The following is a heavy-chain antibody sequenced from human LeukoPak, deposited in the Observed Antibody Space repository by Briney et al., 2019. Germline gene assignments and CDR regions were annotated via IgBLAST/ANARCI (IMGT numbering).Heavy chain of an antibody. CDR3: ARGGSYRRFDY. Sequence: SETLSLTCSVSGGSIGSGGYWWSWVRQHPGKGLEWIGNIYYSGSTNYNPSLKSRVTISVDTSKNQFSLKLSSVTAADTAVYYCARGGSYRRFDYWGQGTLVTVSS. J-gene: IGHJ4*02. CDR1: GGSIGSGGYW. CDR2: IYYSGST. V-gene: IGHV4-61*08. D-gene: IGHD1-26*01.